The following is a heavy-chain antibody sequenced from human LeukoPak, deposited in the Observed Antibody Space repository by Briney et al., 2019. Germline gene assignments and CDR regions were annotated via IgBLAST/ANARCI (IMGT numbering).Heavy chain of an antibody. CDR1: GFTFSSYA. CDR3: ARDGEYYGSGRTAIGMDV. CDR2: ISYDGSNK. V-gene: IGHV3-30-3*01. D-gene: IGHD3-10*01. Sequence: GRSLRLSCAASGFTFSSYAMHWVRQAPGKGLEWVAVISYDGSNKYYADSVKGRFTISRDNSKNTLYLQMNSLRAEDTAVYYCARDGEYYGSGRTAIGMDVWGQGTTVTVSS. J-gene: IGHJ6*02.